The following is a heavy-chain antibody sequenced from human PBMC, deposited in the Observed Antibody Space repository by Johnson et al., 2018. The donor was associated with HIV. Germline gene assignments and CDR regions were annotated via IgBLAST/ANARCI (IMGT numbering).Heavy chain of an antibody. CDR1: GFIVSNNY. D-gene: IGHD1-7*01. V-gene: IGHV3-66*01. CDR2: LHRDGTT. J-gene: IGHJ3*02. CDR3: SRDMVQLELLGAFDI. Sequence: EVQLVESGGGLIQPGGSLRLSCAASGFIVSNNYMNWVRQTPGKGLEWVSILHRDGTTYYSDSVKGRFTISRDNSKNTLYLQMNTLRAEDTAVYYCSRDMVQLELLGAFDIWGQWTMVTVSS.